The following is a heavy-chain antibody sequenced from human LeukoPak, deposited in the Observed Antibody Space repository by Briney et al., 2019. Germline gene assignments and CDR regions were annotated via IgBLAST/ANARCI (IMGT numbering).Heavy chain of an antibody. CDR3: ARVYYGSGSYRFDY. D-gene: IGHD3-10*01. V-gene: IGHV4-61*01. CDR2: IYYSETT. J-gene: IGHJ4*02. Sequence: PSETLSLTCTVSGGSVSSGSSYWSWIRQPPGKGLEWIGCIYYSETTNFNPSLKSRVTISVDTSKNQFSLKLSSLTAANTAVYYCARVYYGSGSYRFDYWGQGTLVTVSS. CDR1: GGSVSSGSSY.